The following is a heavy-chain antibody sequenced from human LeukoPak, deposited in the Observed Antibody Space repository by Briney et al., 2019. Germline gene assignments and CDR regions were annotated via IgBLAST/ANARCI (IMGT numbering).Heavy chain of an antibody. V-gene: IGHV4-59*01. Sequence: PSETLSLTCPVSGGSISSYYWSWIRQPPGKGLEWIGYIYYSGSTNYNPSLKSRVTISVDTSKNQFSLKLSSVTAADTAVYYCARERGGGYYYDSSDPSYFDYWGQGTLVTVSS. J-gene: IGHJ4*02. CDR1: GGSISSYY. D-gene: IGHD3-22*01. CDR3: ARERGGGYYYDSSDPSYFDY. CDR2: IYYSGST.